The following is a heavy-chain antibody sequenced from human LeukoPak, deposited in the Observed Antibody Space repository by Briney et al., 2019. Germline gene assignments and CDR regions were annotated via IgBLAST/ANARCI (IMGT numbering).Heavy chain of an antibody. V-gene: IGHV3-21*01. CDR1: GFTLSDNY. Sequence: GGSLRLSCVASGFTLSDNYMNWVRQAPGKGLEWVSSISSSSSHIYYADSVKGRFTISRDNAKNSLYLQMNSLKADDTAVYYCANSYMIRGNWGQGTLVTVSS. CDR2: ISSSSSHI. CDR3: ANSYMIRGN. D-gene: IGHD3-16*01. J-gene: IGHJ4*02.